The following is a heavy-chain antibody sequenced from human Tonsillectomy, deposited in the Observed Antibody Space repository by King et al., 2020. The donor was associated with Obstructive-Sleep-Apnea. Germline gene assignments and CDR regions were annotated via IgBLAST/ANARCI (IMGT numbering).Heavy chain of an antibody. CDR3: AREAGVAGVSEVYDY. V-gene: IGHV1-69*04. J-gene: IGHJ4*02. CDR1: GGTFSSYA. Sequence: QLVQSGAEVKNPGSSVKVSCKASGGTFSSYAISWVRQAPGQGLEWMGGIIPILGIANYAQKFQGRVTITADKSTSTAYMELSSLRSEDTAVYYCAREAGVAGVSEVYDYWGQGTLVTVSS. D-gene: IGHD6-19*01. CDR2: IIPILGIA.